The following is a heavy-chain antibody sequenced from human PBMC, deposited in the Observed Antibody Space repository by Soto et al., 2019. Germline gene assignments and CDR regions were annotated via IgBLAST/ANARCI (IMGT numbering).Heavy chain of an antibody. D-gene: IGHD1-1*01. V-gene: IGHV4-59*01. CDR1: GGSISSYY. J-gene: IGHJ6*02. CDR2: IYYSGST. CDR3: VRGTPTPGLDI. Sequence: SETLSLTCTVSGGSISSYYWSWIRQPPGRGLEGIVYIYYSGSTNYNPSLKSRVTISVDTSKNQFSLKLSSVTAADTATYYCVRGTPTPGLDIWGRGTTVTVSS.